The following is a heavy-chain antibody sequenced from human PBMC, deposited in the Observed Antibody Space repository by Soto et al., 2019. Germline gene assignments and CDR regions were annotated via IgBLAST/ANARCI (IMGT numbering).Heavy chain of an antibody. CDR2: IYYSVST. CDR1: GGSISSSSYY. V-gene: IGHV4-39*01. J-gene: IGHJ3*02. CDR3: ARQGSYNWNQMDGFDI. Sequence: QLQLQESGPGLVKPSETLSLTCSVSGGSISSSSYYWGWIRQSPGKGLEWIGSIYYSVSTYYNPSLKSRVSISVDTSKNQFSLNLRSVTAADTAEYYCARQGSYNWNQMDGFDIWGQGTMVTVSS. D-gene: IGHD1-20*01.